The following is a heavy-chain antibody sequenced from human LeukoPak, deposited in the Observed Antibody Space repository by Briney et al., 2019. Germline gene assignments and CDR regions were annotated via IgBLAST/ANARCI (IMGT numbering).Heavy chain of an antibody. CDR2: IKQDGSEK. J-gene: IGHJ4*02. D-gene: IGHD3-3*01. CDR1: GFTFSSYW. V-gene: IGHV3-7*04. CDR3: TRGGLDFWSGYYDY. Sequence: GGSLRLSCAASGFTFSSYWMSWVRQAPGKGLEWVANIKQDGSEKYYVDSVKGRFTISRDNAKNSLYLQMNSLRAEDTAVYYCTRGGLDFWSGYYDYWGQGTLVTVSS.